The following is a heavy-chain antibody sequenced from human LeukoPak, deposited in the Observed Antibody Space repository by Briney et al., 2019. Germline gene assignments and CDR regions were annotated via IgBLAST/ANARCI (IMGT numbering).Heavy chain of an antibody. J-gene: IGHJ5*02. CDR3: ARDPPRYCSSTSCSPNWFDP. D-gene: IGHD2-2*01. V-gene: IGHV1-18*04. CDR2: ISASNGNT. CDR1: GYTFTSYG. Sequence: ASVKVSRKASGYTFTSYGIRWVRQAPGPGPEWMGWISASNGNTNYAQKLQGRVTMTTDTSTSTAYMELRSLRSDDTAVYYCARDPPRYCSSTSCSPNWFDPWGQGTLVTVSS.